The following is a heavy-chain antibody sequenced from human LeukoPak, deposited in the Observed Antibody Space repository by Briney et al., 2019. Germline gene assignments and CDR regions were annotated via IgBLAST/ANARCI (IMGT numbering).Heavy chain of an antibody. Sequence: SETLSLTCTVSGGSISSHYWSWIRQPPGKGLEWIGYIYYSGSTNYNPSLKSRVTISVDTSKNQFSLKLSSVTAADTAVYYCARDRPEYYYDSSGYSNWFDPWGQGTLVTVSS. V-gene: IGHV4-59*11. J-gene: IGHJ5*02. CDR3: ARDRPEYYYDSSGYSNWFDP. CDR2: IYYSGST. D-gene: IGHD3-22*01. CDR1: GGSISSHY.